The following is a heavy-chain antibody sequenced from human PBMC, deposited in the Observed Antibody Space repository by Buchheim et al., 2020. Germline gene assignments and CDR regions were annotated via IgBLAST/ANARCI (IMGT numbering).Heavy chain of an antibody. D-gene: IGHD2-15*01. CDR2: ISSSGSTI. CDR3: ARDPRYCSGGSCYPDY. Sequence: EVQLVESGGGLVQPGGSLRLSCAASGFTFSSYEMNWVRQAPGKGLEWVSYISSSGSTIYYADSVKGRFTISRDHAKKSLYLQMNSLRAEDTAVYYCARDPRYCSGGSCYPDYWGQGTL. J-gene: IGHJ4*02. CDR1: GFTFSSYE. V-gene: IGHV3-48*03.